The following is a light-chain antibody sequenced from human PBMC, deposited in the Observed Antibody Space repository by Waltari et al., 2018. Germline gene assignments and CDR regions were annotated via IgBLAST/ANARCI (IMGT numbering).Light chain of an antibody. CDR3: QTGGHGTWV. CDR1: SGHSSNV. CDR2: VNSDGSH. V-gene: IGLV4-69*01. J-gene: IGLJ3*02. Sequence: QLVLTQSPSASASLGASVKLTCTLSSGHSSNVVAWLQQRPEKGPRYLMKVNSDGSHSKGDEIPVRFSGASSGAERYLTISSLQSEEEADYYCQTGGHGTWVFGGGTKLTVL.